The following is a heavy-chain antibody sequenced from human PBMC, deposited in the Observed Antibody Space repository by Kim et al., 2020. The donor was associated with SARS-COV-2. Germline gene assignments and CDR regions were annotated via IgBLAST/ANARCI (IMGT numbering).Heavy chain of an antibody. CDR3: ARPQLGPLNDKNPSDY. CDR2: ITHDGSEK. Sequence: GGSLRLSCAASGFTFSNYWISWVRQAPGKGSEWVSYITHDGSEKNYVDSVKGRFTISRDNARNSLYLQMNSLRAEDTALYSCARPQLGPLNDKNPSDY. CDR1: GFTFSNYW. J-gene: IGHJ4*01. V-gene: IGHV3-7*03. D-gene: IGHD3-9*01.